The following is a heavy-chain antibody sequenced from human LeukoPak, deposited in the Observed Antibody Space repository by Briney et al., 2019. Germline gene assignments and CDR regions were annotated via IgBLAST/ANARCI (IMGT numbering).Heavy chain of an antibody. CDR1: GFTFSSYS. CDR3: AREDSGYGYAFDI. CDR2: ISSSSRTT. D-gene: IGHD5-12*01. J-gene: IGHJ3*02. Sequence: GGSLRLSCAASGFTFSSYSMNWVRQAPGKGLEWVSYISSSSRTTYYADSVKGRFTISRDNAKNSLYLQMNSLRAEDTAVYYCAREDSGYGYAFDIWGQGTIVAVSS. V-gene: IGHV3-48*01.